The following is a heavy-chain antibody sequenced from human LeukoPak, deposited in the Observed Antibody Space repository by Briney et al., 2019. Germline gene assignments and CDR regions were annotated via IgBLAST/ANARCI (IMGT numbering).Heavy chain of an antibody. CDR1: GGSISSFY. D-gene: IGHD3-22*01. V-gene: IGHV4-59*08. CDR2: IFYSGST. CDR3: ARSRPTYYYDSSGTNFDY. Sequence: KPSGTPSLTCTVSGGSISSFYWSWIREPPGEGLGGNGVIFYSGSTNYNPSLKSRVTISVDTSKNQFSLKLSSVTAADTAVYYCARSRPTYYYDSSGTNFDYWGQGTLVTVSS. J-gene: IGHJ4*02.